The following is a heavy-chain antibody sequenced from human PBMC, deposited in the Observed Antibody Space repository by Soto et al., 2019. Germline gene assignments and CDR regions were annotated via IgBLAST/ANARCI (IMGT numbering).Heavy chain of an antibody. D-gene: IGHD6-13*01. CDR2: ISSSSSYI. V-gene: IGHV3-21*01. CDR1: GFTFSSYS. J-gene: IGHJ4*02. CDR3: AREGAAAGTISCDY. Sequence: KPGGSLRLSCAASGFTFSSYSMNWVRQAPGKGLEWVSSISSSSSYIYYADSVKGRFTISRDNAKNSLYLQMNSLRAEDTAVYYCAREGAAAGTISCDYWGQGTLVTVSS.